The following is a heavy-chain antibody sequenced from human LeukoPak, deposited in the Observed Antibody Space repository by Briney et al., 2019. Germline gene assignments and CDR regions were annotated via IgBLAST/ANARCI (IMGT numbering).Heavy chain of an antibody. CDR2: ISWNSGSI. Sequence: GGSLRLSCAASGFTFDDYAMHWVRQAPGKGLEWVSGISWNSGSIGYADSVKGRFTISRDNAKNSLYLQMNSLRAEDTALYYCAMDMARRRITMVRGQGYGMYVWGQGTTVTVSS. CDR1: GFTFDDYA. CDR3: AMDMARRRITMVRGQGYGMYV. D-gene: IGHD3-10*01. J-gene: IGHJ6*02. V-gene: IGHV3-9*01.